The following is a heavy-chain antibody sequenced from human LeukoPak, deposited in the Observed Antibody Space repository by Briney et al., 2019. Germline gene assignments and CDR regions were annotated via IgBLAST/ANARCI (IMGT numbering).Heavy chain of an antibody. V-gene: IGHV4-4*02. CDR2: IYHSGST. Sequence: PSETLSLTCTVSGGSISSSNWWSWVRQPPGKGLEWIGEIYHSGSTNYNPSLKSRVTISVDKSKNQFSLKLSSVTAADTAVYYCAAYLGYDYVWGSYRDTWGQGTLVTVSS. D-gene: IGHD3-16*02. CDR3: AAYLGYDYVWGSYRDT. CDR1: GGSISSSNW. J-gene: IGHJ4*02.